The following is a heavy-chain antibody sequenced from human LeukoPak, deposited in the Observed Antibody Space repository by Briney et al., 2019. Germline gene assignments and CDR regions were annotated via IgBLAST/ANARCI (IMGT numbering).Heavy chain of an antibody. Sequence: SETLSLTCAVYGGSFSGYYWSWIRQPPGKGLEWIGEINHSGSTNYNPSLKGRVTISLDTSKNQFSLKLSSVTAADTAVYYCARRIGYSVRFDPWGQGTLVTVSS. CDR2: INHSGST. CDR1: GGSFSGYY. CDR3: ARRIGYSVRFDP. J-gene: IGHJ5*02. V-gene: IGHV4-34*01. D-gene: IGHD3-10*02.